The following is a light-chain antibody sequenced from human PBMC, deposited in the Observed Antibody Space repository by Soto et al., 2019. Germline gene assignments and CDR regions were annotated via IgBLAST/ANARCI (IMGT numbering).Light chain of an antibody. CDR3: LQDYNCPRT. Sequence: AIQMTQSPSSLSASVGDRVTITCRASQGIRNDLGWYQQKSGKATKLLIYAASNLQRGVPSRFSGRGSGTDFTLTISRLQPEDVATYFCLQDYNCPRTFGQGTRVEI. J-gene: IGKJ1*01. V-gene: IGKV1-6*01. CDR2: AAS. CDR1: QGIRND.